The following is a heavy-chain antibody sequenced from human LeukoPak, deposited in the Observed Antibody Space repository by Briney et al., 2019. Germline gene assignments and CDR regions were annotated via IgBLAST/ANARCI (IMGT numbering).Heavy chain of an antibody. D-gene: IGHD6-6*01. Sequence: SETLSLTCTVSGGSISSSSYYWSWIRQPAGKGLEWIGRIYTSGSTNYNPSLKSRVTMSVDTSKNQFSLKLSSVTAADTAVYYCAGGEYSSSSFDPWGQGTLVTVSS. CDR2: IYTSGST. V-gene: IGHV4-61*02. CDR1: GGSISSSSYY. J-gene: IGHJ5*02. CDR3: AGGEYSSSSFDP.